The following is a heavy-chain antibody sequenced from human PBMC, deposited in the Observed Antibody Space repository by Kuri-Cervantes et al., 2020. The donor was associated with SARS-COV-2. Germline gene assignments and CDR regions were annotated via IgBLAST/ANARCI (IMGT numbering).Heavy chain of an antibody. V-gene: IGHV4-30-4*08. Sequence: LRLSCTVSGNSLSSGDYYWTWVRQPPGKGPEWIGNIFYSGSASYNPSLKSRLTMSLDMSKSQFSLKLNSVTAADTAVYYCARGVDCFSTSCYYEASFYYYYMDVWGKGTTVTVSS. CDR1: GNSLSSGDYY. D-gene: IGHD2-2*01. CDR2: IFYSGSA. CDR3: ARGVDCFSTSCYYEASFYYYYMDV. J-gene: IGHJ6*03.